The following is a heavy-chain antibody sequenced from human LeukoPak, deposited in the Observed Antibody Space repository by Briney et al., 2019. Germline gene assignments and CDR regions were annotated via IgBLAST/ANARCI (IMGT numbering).Heavy chain of an antibody. CDR2: ISSSGAST. Sequence: SGGSLRLSCAASGFTFSSYAMSWVRQAPGKGLEWVSTISSSGASTYYADSVKGRFTISRDNSKNTLYLQMNSLRAEDTAVYYCAKDSANAWPDYWGQGTLVTVSS. CDR1: GFTFSSYA. V-gene: IGHV3-23*01. D-gene: IGHD2-2*01. J-gene: IGHJ4*02. CDR3: AKDSANAWPDY.